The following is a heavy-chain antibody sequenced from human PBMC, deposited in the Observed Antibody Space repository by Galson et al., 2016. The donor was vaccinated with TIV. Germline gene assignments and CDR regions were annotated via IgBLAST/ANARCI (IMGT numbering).Heavy chain of an antibody. CDR2: ISGSGYRT. J-gene: IGHJ6*02. V-gene: IGHV3-23*01. CDR3: AKGNSNHDREYLYFYYGMDV. Sequence: SLRLSCAASGFTFGHYAMTWVRQVPGKGLEWAAGISGSGYRTFYADSVKGRFTISRENSKNTLYPQMNSLRVEDTAVYYCAKGNSNHDREYLYFYYGMDVWGQGTTVTVSS. CDR1: GFTFGHYA. D-gene: IGHD2/OR15-2a*01.